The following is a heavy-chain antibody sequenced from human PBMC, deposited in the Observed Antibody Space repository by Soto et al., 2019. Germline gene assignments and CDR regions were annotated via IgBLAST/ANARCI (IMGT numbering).Heavy chain of an antibody. Sequence: SQTLSLTCAISGDSVSSNSAAWNWIRQSPSRGLEWLGRTYYRSKWYNDYAVSVKSRITINPDTSKNQFSLQLNSVTPEDTAVYYCAREAASIAWLGSANYFVYWGQGTLVTVSS. D-gene: IGHD3-9*01. CDR1: GDSVSSNSAA. CDR2: TYYRSKWYN. V-gene: IGHV6-1*01. CDR3: AREAASIAWLGSANYFVY. J-gene: IGHJ4*02.